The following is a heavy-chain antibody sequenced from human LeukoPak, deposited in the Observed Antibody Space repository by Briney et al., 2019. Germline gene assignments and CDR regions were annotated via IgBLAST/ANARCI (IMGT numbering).Heavy chain of an antibody. Sequence: SETLSLTCTVSGGSISSYYWSWIRQPPGKGLEWIGEINHSGSTNYNPSLKSRVTISVDTSKNQFSLKLSSVTAADTAVYYCASYGSSSSGLDYWGQGTLVTVSS. CDR3: ASYGSSSSGLDY. CDR1: GGSISSYY. J-gene: IGHJ4*02. D-gene: IGHD6-6*01. CDR2: INHSGST. V-gene: IGHV4-34*01.